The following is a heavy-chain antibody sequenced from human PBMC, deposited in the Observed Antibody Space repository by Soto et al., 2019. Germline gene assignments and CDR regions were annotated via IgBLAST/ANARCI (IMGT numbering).Heavy chain of an antibody. Sequence: GASVKVSCKASGYTFTSYGISWVRQAPGQGLEWMGWISAYNGNTNYAQKLQGRVTMTTDTSTSTAYMELRSLRSDDTAVYYYARRVGTYYYYYYMDVWGKGTTVTVSS. J-gene: IGHJ6*03. CDR2: ISAYNGNT. CDR1: GYTFTSYG. CDR3: ARRVGTYYYYYYMDV. V-gene: IGHV1-18*01. D-gene: IGHD1-26*01.